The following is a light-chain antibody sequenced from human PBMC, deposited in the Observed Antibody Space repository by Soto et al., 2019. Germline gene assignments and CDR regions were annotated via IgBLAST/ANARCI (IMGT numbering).Light chain of an antibody. CDR2: EVN. CDR1: SSDVGGYNY. CDR3: TSYAGGNNV. Sequence: QSALTQPPSASGSPGQSVTISCTGTSSDVGGYNYVSGYQQHPGQVPKLMVYEVNKRPSGVPDRFSGSKSGNTASLAVSGLQAEDEADYYCTSYAGGNNVFGTGTKLTV. J-gene: IGLJ1*01. V-gene: IGLV2-8*01.